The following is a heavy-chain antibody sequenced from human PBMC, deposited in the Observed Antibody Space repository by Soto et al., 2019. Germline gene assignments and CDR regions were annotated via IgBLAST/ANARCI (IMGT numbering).Heavy chain of an antibody. CDR1: GFSLSTIGVG. D-gene: IGHD3-22*01. CDR3: AHRLTSPDYYGASDYPHVFDI. V-gene: IGHV2-5*02. Sequence: QITLKGSGPTLVKPAQTLTLTCTVSGFSLSTIGVGVGWIRQPPGKALEWLAVIYWVDDKRYSPSLKSRLTLTTDTSQNQVVLRMTTIERVDTATYCSAHRLTSPDYYGASDYPHVFDIWGQGTLVAVSS. J-gene: IGHJ3*02. CDR2: IYWVDDK.